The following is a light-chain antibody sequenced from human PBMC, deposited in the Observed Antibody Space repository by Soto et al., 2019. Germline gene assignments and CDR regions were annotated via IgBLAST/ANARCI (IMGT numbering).Light chain of an antibody. Sequence: DIQMTQSPSTLSASVGDRVTITCRASQSISSWLAWYQQKPGKAPKLPIYDASSLESGVPSRFSGSGSGTEFTLTISSRQPDDFATYYCQQYNRWTFGQGTKVDIK. V-gene: IGKV1-5*01. CDR3: QQYNRWT. J-gene: IGKJ1*01. CDR2: DAS. CDR1: QSISSW.